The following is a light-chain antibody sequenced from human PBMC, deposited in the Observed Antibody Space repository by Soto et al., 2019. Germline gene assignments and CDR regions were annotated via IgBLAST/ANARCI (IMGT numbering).Light chain of an antibody. CDR2: DAS. CDR1: QGVGRF. CDR3: PQRCGLPLT. J-gene: IGKJ4*01. Sequence: EIVLTQSPATLSLSPGERAALSCRASQGVGRFLAWYQQKPGQAPRLLIYDASNRATGIPARFSGSGSETDFTLAIDNLEPEDFAVYYCPQRCGLPLTFGGGTKVEIK. V-gene: IGKV3-11*01.